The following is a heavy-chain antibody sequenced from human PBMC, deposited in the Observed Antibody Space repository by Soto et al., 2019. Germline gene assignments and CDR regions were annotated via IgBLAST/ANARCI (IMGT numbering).Heavy chain of an antibody. Sequence: EVQLLESGGGLVQPGGSLRLSCAASGFTFSSYAMSWVRQAPGKGLEWVSAISGSGGSTYYADSVKGRFTISRNNSKNTLYLQMNSLRAEDTAVYYCAKWLVRGVSAFDIWGQGTMVTVSS. V-gene: IGHV3-23*01. CDR3: AKWLVRGVSAFDI. CDR1: GFTFSSYA. J-gene: IGHJ3*02. D-gene: IGHD3-10*01. CDR2: ISGSGGST.